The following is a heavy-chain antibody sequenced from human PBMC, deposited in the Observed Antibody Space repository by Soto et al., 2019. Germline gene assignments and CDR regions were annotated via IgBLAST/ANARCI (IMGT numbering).Heavy chain of an antibody. D-gene: IGHD3-3*01. CDR1: GYTFTGYY. J-gene: IGHJ5*02. CDR3: ARPYYDFWSGYSSYNWFEP. CDR2: INPNSGGT. Sequence: ASVKVSCKASGYTFTGYYMHWVRQAPGQGLEWMGWINPNSGGTNYAQKFQGRVTMTRDTSISTAYMELSRLRSDDTAVYYCARPYYDFWSGYSSYNWFEPWGEGTLVTVSS. V-gene: IGHV1-2*02.